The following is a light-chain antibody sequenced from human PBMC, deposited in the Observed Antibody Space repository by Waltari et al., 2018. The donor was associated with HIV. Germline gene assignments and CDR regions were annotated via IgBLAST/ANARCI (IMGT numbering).Light chain of an antibody. CDR2: DAS. CDR1: ESVSSGS. Sequence: DNVLTQSPDTLSLSQGDRATLSCRARESVSSGSLAWYQQKPGQPPRLLIYDASRRATGIPDRFSGSGSGTDFTLTISGVEPEDFAVYYCQQYGSSVRTFGQGTKLDIK. V-gene: IGKV3-20*01. J-gene: IGKJ2*01. CDR3: QQYGSSVRT.